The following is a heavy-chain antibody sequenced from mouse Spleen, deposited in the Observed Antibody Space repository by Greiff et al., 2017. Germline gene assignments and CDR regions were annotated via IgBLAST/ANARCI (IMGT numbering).Heavy chain of an antibody. Sequence: VQLQQSGAELMKPGASVKLSCKATGYTFTGYWIEWVKQRPGHGLEWIGRIDPEDGDTEYAPKFQGKATMTADTSSNTAYLQLSSLTSEDTAVYYCTTGDGNYKFAYWGQGTLVTVSA. CDR1: GYTFTGYW. CDR2: IDPEDGDT. V-gene: IGHV14-1*01. D-gene: IGHD2-1*01. J-gene: IGHJ3*01. CDR3: TTGDGNYKFAY.